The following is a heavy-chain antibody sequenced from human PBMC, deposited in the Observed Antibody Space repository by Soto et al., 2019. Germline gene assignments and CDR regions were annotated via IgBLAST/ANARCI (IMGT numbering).Heavy chain of an antibody. CDR2: INPYSGGT. D-gene: IGHD3-10*01. J-gene: IGHJ4*02. CDR1: GYTFTDHY. V-gene: IGHV1-2*02. CDR3: ATPTPLRGAMITNINFDF. Sequence: ASVKVSCKASGYTFTDHYIHWLRQAPGQSLEWMGWINPYSGGTHFARKFQDRVTMARDTSVSTAYMELSGLNSDDTAVYYCATPTPLRGAMITNINFDFWGQGTPVTVSS.